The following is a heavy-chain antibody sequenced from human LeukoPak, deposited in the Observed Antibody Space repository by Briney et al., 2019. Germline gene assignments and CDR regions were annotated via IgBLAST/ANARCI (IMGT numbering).Heavy chain of an antibody. D-gene: IGHD6-13*01. CDR2: INQAGSNK. Sequence: PGGPLRLSCAASGFIFSSYWMSWVRQAPGKGLEWVANINQAGSNKYYADSVKGRFTISRDNSKNTLYLQMNSLRAEDTAVYYCAREGPYSTMYYFDYWGQGTLVTVSS. V-gene: IGHV3-7*01. CDR1: GFIFSSYW. J-gene: IGHJ4*02. CDR3: AREGPYSTMYYFDY.